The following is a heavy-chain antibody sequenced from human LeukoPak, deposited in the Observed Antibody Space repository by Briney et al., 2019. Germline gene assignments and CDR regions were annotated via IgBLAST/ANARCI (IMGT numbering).Heavy chain of an antibody. V-gene: IGHV1-2*02. J-gene: IGHJ6*02. Sequence: ASVKVSCKASGYTFTGYYMHWVRQAPGQGLEWMGWINPNSGGTNYARKFQGRVTMTRDTSISTAYMELSRLRSDDTAVYYCARDHSSSWYYYYYYGMDVWGQGTSVTVSS. CDR3: ARDHSSSWYYYYYYGMDV. CDR1: GYTFTGYY. CDR2: INPNSGGT. D-gene: IGHD6-13*01.